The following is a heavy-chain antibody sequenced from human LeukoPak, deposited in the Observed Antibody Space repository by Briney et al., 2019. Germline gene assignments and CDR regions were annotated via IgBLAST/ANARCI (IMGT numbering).Heavy chain of an antibody. CDR1: GCTLSSDS. CDR2: IKSKTEGGTT. J-gene: IGHJ4*02. CDR3: TTERDDYYDRKIDY. D-gene: IGHD3-22*01. Sequence: GGSLRLSCAASGCTLSSDSMNWVRQAPGKGREWVGRIKSKTEGGTTDYAAPVEGRFSISRGDRKNTLYLQTNRQKTEHTAVHYCTTERDDYYDRKIDYWGQETLVTVSS. V-gene: IGHV3-15*01.